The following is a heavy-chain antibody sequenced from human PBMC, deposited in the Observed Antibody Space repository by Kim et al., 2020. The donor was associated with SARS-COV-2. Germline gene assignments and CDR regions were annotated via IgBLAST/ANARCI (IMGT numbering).Heavy chain of an antibody. CDR3: AIRPIAAAAPWYFDL. J-gene: IGHJ2*01. V-gene: IGHV3-21*01. D-gene: IGHD6-13*01. Sequence: DSVKGRFTISRDNAKNSLYLQMNSLRAEDTAVYYCAIRPIAAAAPWYFDLWGRGTLVTVSS.